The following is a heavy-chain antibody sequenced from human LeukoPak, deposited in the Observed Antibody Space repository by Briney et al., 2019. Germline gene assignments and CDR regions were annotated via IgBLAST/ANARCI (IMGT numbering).Heavy chain of an antibody. D-gene: IGHD2-2*02. CDR2: MNPNSGNT. Sequence: ASVKVSCKASGYTLTSYDINWVRQATGQGLEWMGWMNPNSGNTGYAQKFQGRVTITRNTSISTAYMELSSLRSEDTAVYYCARLYCSSTSCYNHYYYYMDVWGKGTTVTVSS. V-gene: IGHV1-8*03. J-gene: IGHJ6*03. CDR1: GYTLTSYD. CDR3: ARLYCSSTSCYNHYYYYMDV.